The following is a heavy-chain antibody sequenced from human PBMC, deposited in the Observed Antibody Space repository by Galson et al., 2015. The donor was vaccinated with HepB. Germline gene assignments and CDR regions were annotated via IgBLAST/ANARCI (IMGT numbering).Heavy chain of an antibody. CDR2: IYWSDEK. V-gene: IGHV2-5*01. Sequence: PALVKPTQTLTLTCTSSGFSLNTREMGVGWIRQPPGKALEWLALIYWSDEKHYSPSLRSRLTITKDTSKNQVALTITSMDPVDTATYYCAHRHGGYFDYWGQGTLVTVSS. CDR3: AHRHGGYFDY. CDR1: GFSLNTREMG. J-gene: IGHJ4*02. D-gene: IGHD3-16*01.